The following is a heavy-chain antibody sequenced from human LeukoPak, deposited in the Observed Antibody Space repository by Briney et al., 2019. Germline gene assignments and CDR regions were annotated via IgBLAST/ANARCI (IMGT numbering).Heavy chain of an antibody. CDR3: ARLTAGRYYYGMDV. Sequence: SETLSLTCTVSGGSVSSYYWSWIRQPPGKGLEWIGYIYYSGSTNYNPSLKSRVTISVDTSKNQFSLKLSSVTAADTAVYYCARLTAGRYYYGMDVWGPGTTVTVSS. CDR1: GGSVSSYY. CDR2: IYYSGST. J-gene: IGHJ6*02. V-gene: IGHV4-59*08. D-gene: IGHD6-13*01.